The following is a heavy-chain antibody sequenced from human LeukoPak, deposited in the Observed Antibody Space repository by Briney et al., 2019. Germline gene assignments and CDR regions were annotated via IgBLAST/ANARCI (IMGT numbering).Heavy chain of an antibody. D-gene: IGHD2-15*01. CDR3: ARGQRTCSGGSCYSYWYFDL. Sequence: PSETLSLTCTVSGGSVSSGSYYWSWIRQPPGKGLEWIGYIYYSGSTNYNPSLKSRVTISVDTSKNQFSLKLSSVTAADTAVYYCARGQRTCSGGSCYSYWYFDLWGRGTLVTVSS. V-gene: IGHV4-61*01. CDR1: GGSVSSGSYY. CDR2: IYYSGST. J-gene: IGHJ2*01.